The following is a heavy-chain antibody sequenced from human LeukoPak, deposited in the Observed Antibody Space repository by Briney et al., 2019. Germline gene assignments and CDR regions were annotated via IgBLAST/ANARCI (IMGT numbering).Heavy chain of an antibody. Sequence: GGSLRLSCAASGFTVSSNYMSWVRQAPGKGLEWVSVIYRGCSTYYADSVKGRFTISRDNSKNTLYLQMNSLRAEDRAVYYCAREGYYGDDAFDIWGQGTMVTVSS. J-gene: IGHJ3*02. D-gene: IGHD3-3*01. V-gene: IGHV3-66*01. CDR1: GFTVSSNY. CDR3: AREGYYGDDAFDI. CDR2: IYRGCST.